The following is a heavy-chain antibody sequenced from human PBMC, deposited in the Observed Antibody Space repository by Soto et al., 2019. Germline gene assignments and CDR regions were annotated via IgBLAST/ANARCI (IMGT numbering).Heavy chain of an antibody. CDR3: ARGPRYCCSPSCYRMYYFDY. CDR1: GGTFSSYA. J-gene: IGHJ4*01. CDR2: IIPIFGTA. Sequence: GASVKVSCKASGGTFSSYAISWVRQAPGQGLEWMGGIIPIFGTANYAQKFQGRVTITADKSPSTAYMELSSLRSEDTVVYYCARGPRYCCSPSCYRMYYFDYWG. D-gene: IGHD2-2*01. V-gene: IGHV1-69*06.